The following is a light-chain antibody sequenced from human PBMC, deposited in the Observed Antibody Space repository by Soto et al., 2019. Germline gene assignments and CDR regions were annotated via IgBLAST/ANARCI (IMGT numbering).Light chain of an antibody. CDR1: QRLVYSDGNTY. Sequence: DVVVTQSPLSLPATPVQAASISFRSSQRLVYSDGNTYLSWFQQRPGQSPRRLIYKVSNRDSGVPDRFSGSGSGTDFTLKISRVEAEDVGVYYCMQGTHWPPITFGQGTRLEIK. CDR3: MQGTHWPPIT. V-gene: IGKV2-30*01. J-gene: IGKJ5*01. CDR2: KVS.